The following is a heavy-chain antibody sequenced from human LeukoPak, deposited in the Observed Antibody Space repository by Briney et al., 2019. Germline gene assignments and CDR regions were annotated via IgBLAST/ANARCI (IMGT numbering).Heavy chain of an antibody. CDR2: ISWNTGRI. CDR1: GFIFDDYA. J-gene: IGHJ4*02. CDR3: AKDIPYSGFDYFDY. Sequence: GGSLRLCCAAAGFIFDDYAMHWGRQAPGKGLGLVSGISWNTGRIGYADSVKGRFTISRDNAKSSLYLQMNSLRAEDTALYYCAKDIPYSGFDYFDYWGQGTLVTVSS. D-gene: IGHD5-12*01. V-gene: IGHV3-9*01.